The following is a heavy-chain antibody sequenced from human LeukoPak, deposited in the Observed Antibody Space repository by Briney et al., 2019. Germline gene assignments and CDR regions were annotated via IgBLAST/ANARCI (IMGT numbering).Heavy chain of an antibody. D-gene: IGHD3-9*01. CDR1: GGSIRSYY. CDR3: TRAAPLRYFDWSPVYYGMDV. J-gene: IGHJ6*02. V-gene: IGHV4-59*08. CDR2: IYDSGST. Sequence: PSETLSLTCTVSGGSIRSYYWSWIRQPPGKGLEWIGYIYDSGSTNYNPSLKSRVTISVDTSKNQFSLKLSSVTAADTAVYYCTRAAPLRYFDWSPVYYGMDVWGQGTTVTVSS.